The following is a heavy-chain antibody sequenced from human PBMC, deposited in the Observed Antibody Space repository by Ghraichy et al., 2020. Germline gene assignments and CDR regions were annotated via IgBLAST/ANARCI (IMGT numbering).Heavy chain of an antibody. V-gene: IGHV3-11*01. CDR1: GFTFSDYY. D-gene: IGHD6-19*01. Sequence: GGSLRLSCAASGFTFSDYYMSWIRQAPGKGLEWVSYISSSGSTIYYADSVKGRFTISRDNAKNSLYLQMNSLRAEDTAVYYCARDQEEGSSGWYYYGMDVWGQGTTVTVSS. CDR2: ISSSGSTI. CDR3: ARDQEEGSSGWYYYGMDV. J-gene: IGHJ6*02.